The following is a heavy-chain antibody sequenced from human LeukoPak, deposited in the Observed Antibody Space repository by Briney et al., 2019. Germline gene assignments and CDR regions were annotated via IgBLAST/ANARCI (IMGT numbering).Heavy chain of an antibody. CDR3: AKSRNWGGMGPSADY. CDR1: GFTFSSYA. Sequence: PGGSLRLSCAASGFTFSSYAMSWVRQAPGKGLEWVSAISGSGGSTYYADSVKGRFTISRDNSKNTLYLQMNSLRADDTAVYYCAKSRNWGGMGPSADYWGQGTLATVSS. J-gene: IGHJ4*02. V-gene: IGHV3-23*01. D-gene: IGHD3-16*01. CDR2: ISGSGGST.